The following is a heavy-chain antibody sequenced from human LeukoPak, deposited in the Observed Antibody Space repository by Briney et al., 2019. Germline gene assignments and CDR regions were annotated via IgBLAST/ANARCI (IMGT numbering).Heavy chain of an antibody. CDR1: GYSFTSYW. V-gene: IGHV5-51*01. CDR3: ARHVRGGCDPDYFDY. D-gene: IGHD2-15*01. CDR2: IYPGDSDT. Sequence: GESLKISCKGSGYSFTSYWIGWVRQMPGKGLEWMGIIYPGDSDTRYSPSFQGQVTISADKSISTAYLQWSSLKASDTAMYYCARHVRGGCDPDYFDYWGQGTLVTVSS. J-gene: IGHJ4*02.